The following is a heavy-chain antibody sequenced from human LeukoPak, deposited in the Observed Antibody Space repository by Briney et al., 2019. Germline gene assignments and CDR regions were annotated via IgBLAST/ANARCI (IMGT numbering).Heavy chain of an antibody. Sequence: ASVKVSCTASGYTFTNYIIHRVRQAPGQRLEWMGWINPGNGNTKYSQNFQGRVTITTDTSASTAYMELSSLRFEDTAVYYCARDIDRVFNWFDPWGQGTQVTVSS. D-gene: IGHD6-13*01. CDR3: ARDIDRVFNWFDP. J-gene: IGHJ5*02. CDR1: GYTFTNYI. CDR2: INPGNGNT. V-gene: IGHV1-3*01.